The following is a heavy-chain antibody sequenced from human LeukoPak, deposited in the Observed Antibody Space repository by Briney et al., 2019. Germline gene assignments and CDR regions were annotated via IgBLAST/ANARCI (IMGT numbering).Heavy chain of an antibody. CDR2: INHSGST. CDR1: GESFSGYY. CDR3: ARESAGDYSNYAFDY. J-gene: IGHJ4*02. V-gene: IGHV4-34*01. Sequence: PSETLSLTCAVYGESFSGYYWSWIRQPPGKGQEWSGEINHSGSTNYNPSLKSRVTISVDTSKNQCSLKLSSVTAADTAVYYCARESAGDYSNYAFDYWGQGTLVTVSS. D-gene: IGHD4-11*01.